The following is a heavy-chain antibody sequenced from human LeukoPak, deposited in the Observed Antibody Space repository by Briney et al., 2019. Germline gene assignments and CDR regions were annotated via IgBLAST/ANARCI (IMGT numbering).Heavy chain of an antibody. J-gene: IGHJ5*02. CDR2: ISAYNGNT. CDR3: ARERARALSGYPASNWFDP. CDR1: GYTFTSYG. Sequence: GASVKVSCKASGYTFTSYGISWVRQAPGQGLEWVGWISAYNGNTNYAQKLQGRVTMTTDTYTSTASMELRSLRSDDTAVYCCARERARALSGYPASNWFDPWGQGTLVTVSS. D-gene: IGHD3-22*01. V-gene: IGHV1-18*01.